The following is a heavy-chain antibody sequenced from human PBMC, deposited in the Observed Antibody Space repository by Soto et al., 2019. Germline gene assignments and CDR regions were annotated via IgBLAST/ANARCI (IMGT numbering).Heavy chain of an antibody. CDR2: IWYDGSNK. V-gene: IGHV3-33*01. Sequence: GGSLRLSCAASGFTFSSYGMHWVRRAPGKGLEWVAVIWYDGSNKYYADSVKGRFTISRDNSKNTLYLQMNSLRAEDTAVYYCARDWRDAFDIWGQGTMVTVSS. CDR3: ARDWRDAFDI. CDR1: GFTFSSYG. J-gene: IGHJ3*02.